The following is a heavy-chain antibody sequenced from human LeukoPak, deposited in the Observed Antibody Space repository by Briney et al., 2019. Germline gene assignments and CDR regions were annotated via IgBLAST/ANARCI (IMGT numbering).Heavy chain of an antibody. Sequence: ASVKVSCKASGYTFTGYYMHWVRQAPGQGLEWMGWINPNSGGTNYAQKFQGRVTMTRDTSISTAYMELSRLRSDDTAVYYCAREAIEGAWTLVVVPAAPSPPDYWGQGTLVTVSS. D-gene: IGHD2-2*01. CDR2: INPNSGGT. J-gene: IGHJ4*02. V-gene: IGHV1-2*02. CDR3: AREAIEGAWTLVVVPAAPSPPDY. CDR1: GYTFTGYY.